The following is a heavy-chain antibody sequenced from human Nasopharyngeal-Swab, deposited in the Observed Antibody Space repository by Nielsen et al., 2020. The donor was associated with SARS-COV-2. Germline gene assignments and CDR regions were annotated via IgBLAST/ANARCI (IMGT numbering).Heavy chain of an antibody. Sequence: WVRQAPGLGLEWMGGIIPIFGTANYAQKFQGRVTITADESTSTAYMELNSLRSEDTAVYYCATQDGYNYYYYYMDVWGKGTTVTVSS. CDR3: ATQDGYNYYYYYMDV. CDR2: IIPIFGTA. V-gene: IGHV1-69*01. D-gene: IGHD5-24*01. J-gene: IGHJ6*03.